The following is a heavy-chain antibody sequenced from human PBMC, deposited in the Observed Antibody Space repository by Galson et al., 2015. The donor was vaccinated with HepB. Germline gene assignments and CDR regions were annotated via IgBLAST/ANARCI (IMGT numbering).Heavy chain of an antibody. V-gene: IGHV4-39*01. D-gene: IGHD3-10*01. CDR2: IYYSGST. J-gene: IGHJ5*02. Sequence: TLSLTCTVSGGSISSSSYYWGWIRQPPGKGLEWIGSIYYSGSTYYNPSLKSRVTISVDTSKNQFSLKLSSVTAADTAVYYCARHLHSNYYGSGSHPGNWFDPWGQGTLVTVSS. CDR3: ARHLHSNYYGSGSHPGNWFDP. CDR1: GGSISSSSYY.